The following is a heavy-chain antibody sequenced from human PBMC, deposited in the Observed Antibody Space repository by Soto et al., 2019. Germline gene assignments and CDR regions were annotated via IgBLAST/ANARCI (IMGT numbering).Heavy chain of an antibody. CDR2: LIPIFGTA. J-gene: IGHJ6*02. CDR3: ARDPQRWLQSQYYYYGMDV. CDR1: GGTFSSYA. V-gene: IGHV1-69*13. D-gene: IGHD5-12*01. Sequence: GASVQVSCKAYGGTFSSYAISWVRQAPGQGLEWMGGLIPIFGTANYAQKFQGRVTITADESTSTAYMELSSLRSEDTAVYYCARDPQRWLQSQYYYYGMDVWGQGTTVTVS.